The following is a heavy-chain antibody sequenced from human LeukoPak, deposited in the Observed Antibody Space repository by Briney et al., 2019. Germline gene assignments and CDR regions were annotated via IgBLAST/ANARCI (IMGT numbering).Heavy chain of an antibody. Sequence: ASVKVSCKASGYTFTGYYMHWVRQAPGQGLEWMGGINPNNGGTNYAQKFQGRVTMTRDTSISTAYMELSRLRSDDTAVYYCARDKWSGYHYDAFDIWGQGTMVTVSS. J-gene: IGHJ3*02. CDR3: ARDKWSGYHYDAFDI. CDR2: INPNNGGT. D-gene: IGHD3-22*01. CDR1: GYTFTGYY. V-gene: IGHV1-2*02.